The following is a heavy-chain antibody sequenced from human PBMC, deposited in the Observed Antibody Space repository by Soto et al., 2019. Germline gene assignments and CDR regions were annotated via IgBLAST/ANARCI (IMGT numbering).Heavy chain of an antibody. J-gene: IGHJ3*02. Sequence: GGSLRLSCAASGFTFSSYAMSWVRQAPGKGLEWVSAISGSGGSTYYADSVKGRFTISRDNSKNTLYLQMNSLRAEDTAVYYCAKEKTVTTYASRTLRTDAFDIWGQGTMVTVSS. CDR1: GFTFSSYA. CDR2: ISGSGGST. CDR3: AKEKTVTTYASRTLRTDAFDI. D-gene: IGHD4-17*01. V-gene: IGHV3-23*01.